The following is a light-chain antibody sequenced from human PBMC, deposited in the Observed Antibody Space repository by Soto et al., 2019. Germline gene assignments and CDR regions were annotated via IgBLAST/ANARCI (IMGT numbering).Light chain of an antibody. J-gene: IGKJ3*01. CDR3: QQYGSSPVT. V-gene: IGKV3-20*01. CDR1: QSVSSSY. CDR2: GAS. Sequence: EIVLTQSPGTLSLSPGERATLSCRASQSVSSSYLGWYQQKPGQAPRLLIYGASSRATGIPDRFSGSGSGTDFTLTISRLEPEYFAVYYCQQYGSSPVTFGPGTKVDIK.